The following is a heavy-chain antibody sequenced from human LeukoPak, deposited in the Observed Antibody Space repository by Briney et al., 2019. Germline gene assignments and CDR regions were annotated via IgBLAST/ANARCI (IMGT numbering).Heavy chain of an antibody. CDR2: ISGSGGST. V-gene: IGHV3-23*01. CDR3: AKGGRQVTANLNWFDP. CDR1: GFTFSSYA. D-gene: IGHD2-21*02. J-gene: IGHJ5*02. Sequence: GGSLRLSCAASGFTFSSYAMSWVRQAPGKGLEWVSAISGSGGSTYYADSVKGRVTISRDNSKNTLYLQMNSLRAEDTAVYYCAKGGRQVTANLNWFDPWGQGTLVTVSS.